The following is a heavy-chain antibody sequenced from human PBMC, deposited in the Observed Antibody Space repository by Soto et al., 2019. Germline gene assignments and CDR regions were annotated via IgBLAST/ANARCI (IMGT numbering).Heavy chain of an antibody. D-gene: IGHD3-10*01. CDR1: GGSISSYY. CDR2: IYYSGST. V-gene: IGHV4-59*08. CDR3: ARVFMVRGYYFDY. J-gene: IGHJ4*02. Sequence: SETLSLTCTVSGGSISSYYWSWIRQPPGKGLEWIGYIYYSGSTNYNPSLKSRVTISVDTSKNQFSLKLSSVTAADTAVYYCARVFMVRGYYFDYWGQGTLVTVS.